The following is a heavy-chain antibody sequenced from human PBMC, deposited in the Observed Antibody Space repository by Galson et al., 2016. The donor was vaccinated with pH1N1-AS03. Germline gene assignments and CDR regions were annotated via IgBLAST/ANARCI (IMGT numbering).Heavy chain of an antibody. J-gene: IGHJ4*02. V-gene: IGHV2-5*02. CDR1: GFSLTTSTVG. D-gene: IGHD3-9*01. CDR3: ARTAGWLPDF. Sequence: PALVKPTQTLTLTCTFSGFSLTTSTVGVVWIRQPPGKALEWLALIYWDDDKRYNSSLKSRLTITKDTSKNQVVLTMTSMDPVGTATYYCARTAGWLPDFWGQGTLVTVSS. CDR2: IYWDDDK.